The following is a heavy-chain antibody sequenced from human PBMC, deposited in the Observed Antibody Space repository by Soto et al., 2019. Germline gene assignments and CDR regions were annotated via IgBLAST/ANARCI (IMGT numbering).Heavy chain of an antibody. J-gene: IGHJ4*02. Sequence: SETLSLTCAVSAYSITNGYYWGWVRQPPGKGLEWIGSVYHSGNTYYNPSRNSRDTISLDTSENHFSLTLTSVTAAATATSYCEKVKLAGPSSFHHWGEGTTGTNSS. CDR3: EKVKLAGPSSFHH. D-gene: IGHD3-3*02. CDR2: VYHSGNT. V-gene: IGHV4-38-2*01. CDR1: AYSITNGYY.